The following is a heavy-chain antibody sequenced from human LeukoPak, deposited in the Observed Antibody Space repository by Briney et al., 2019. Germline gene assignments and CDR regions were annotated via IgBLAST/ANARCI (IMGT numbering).Heavy chain of an antibody. D-gene: IGHD3-16*02. J-gene: IGHJ4*02. CDR2: ISGSGGST. V-gene: IGHV3-23*01. Sequence: GGSLRLSCAASGFTFSSYAMSWVRQAPGKGLEWVSAISGSGGSTYYADSVKGRFTISRDNSKNTLYLQINSLRAEDTAIYYCATYDYVWGRYRLAQSDYWGQGTLVTVSS. CDR3: ATYDYVWGRYRLAQSDY. CDR1: GFTFSSYA.